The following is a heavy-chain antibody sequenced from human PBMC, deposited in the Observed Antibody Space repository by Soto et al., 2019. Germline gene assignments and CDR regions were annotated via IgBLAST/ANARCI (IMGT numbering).Heavy chain of an antibody. Sequence: EVQLVESGGGLVQPGGSLRLSCAASGFTVSSNYMSWVRQAPGKGLEWVSVIYSGDSTYYADSVKGRFTISRDNSKNTLYLQMNSLRAEDTAVYYCARVGYYYGSGGFDYWGQGTLVTASS. CDR3: ARVGYYYGSGGFDY. V-gene: IGHV3-66*01. CDR1: GFTVSSNY. J-gene: IGHJ4*02. CDR2: IYSGDST. D-gene: IGHD3-10*01.